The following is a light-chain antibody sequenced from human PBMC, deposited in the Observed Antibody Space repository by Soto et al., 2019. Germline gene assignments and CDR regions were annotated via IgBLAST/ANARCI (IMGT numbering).Light chain of an antibody. V-gene: IGKV3-20*01. CDR1: QSVSSNY. Sequence: EIVLTQSPGTLSLSPGERATLSCRASQSVSSNYLAWYQQKPCQAPRLLIYGASSRATGIPDRFSGSGSGTDFTLTISRLEPEDFAVYYCQQYGSSPLTFGGGTKVEIK. CDR2: GAS. CDR3: QQYGSSPLT. J-gene: IGKJ4*01.